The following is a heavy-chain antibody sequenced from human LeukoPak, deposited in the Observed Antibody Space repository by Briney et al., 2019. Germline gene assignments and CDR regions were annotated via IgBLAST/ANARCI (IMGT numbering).Heavy chain of an antibody. CDR3: ARDPPAGTSPY. CDR1: GGSISNYY. V-gene: IGHV4-59*12. D-gene: IGHD1-7*01. CDR2: IYYSGST. J-gene: IGHJ4*02. Sequence: SETLFLTCTVSGGSISNYYWSWIRQPPGKELEWIGYIYYSGSTNYNPSLKSRVTISVDTSKNQFSLKLSSVTAADTAVYYCARDPPAGTSPYWGQGTLVTVSS.